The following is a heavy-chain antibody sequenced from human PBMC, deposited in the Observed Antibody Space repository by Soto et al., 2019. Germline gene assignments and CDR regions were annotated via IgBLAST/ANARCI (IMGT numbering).Heavy chain of an antibody. CDR3: ATGIEYLTYFDY. CDR2: FDPEDGET. V-gene: IGHV1-24*01. D-gene: IGHD2-2*02. J-gene: IGHJ4*02. Sequence: ASVKVSCKVSGYTLTELSMHWVRQAPGKGLEWMGGFDPEDGETIYAQKFQGRVTMTEDTSTDTAYMELSSLRSEDTAVYYCATGIEYLTYFDYWGQGTLVTVSS. CDR1: GYTLTELS.